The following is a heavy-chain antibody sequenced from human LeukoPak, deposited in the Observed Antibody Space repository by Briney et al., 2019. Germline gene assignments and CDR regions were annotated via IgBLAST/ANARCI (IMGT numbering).Heavy chain of an antibody. Sequence: SETLSLTCTVSGGSISSSSYYWGWIRQPPGKGLEWIGSIYYSGSTYYNPSLKSRVTISVDTSKNQFSLKVSSVTAADTAVYYCARRKEDSSGWFWYFDYWGQGTLVTVSS. V-gene: IGHV4-39*01. CDR1: GGSISSSSYY. CDR3: ARRKEDSSGWFWYFDY. J-gene: IGHJ4*02. CDR2: IYYSGST. D-gene: IGHD6-19*01.